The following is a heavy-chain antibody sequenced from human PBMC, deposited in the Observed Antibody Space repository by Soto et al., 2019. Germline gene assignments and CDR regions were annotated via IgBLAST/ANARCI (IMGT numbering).Heavy chain of an antibody. CDR3: ARAPGVFDAFDI. J-gene: IGHJ3*02. Sequence: GGSLRLSCAASGFTFSSYWMHWVRQAPGKGLVWVSRINSDGSSASYADSVKGRFTISRDNAKNTLYLQMNSLRAEDTAVYYCARAPGVFDAFDIWGQGTMVTVSS. CDR2: INSDGSSA. CDR1: GFTFSSYW. D-gene: IGHD2-8*01. V-gene: IGHV3-74*01.